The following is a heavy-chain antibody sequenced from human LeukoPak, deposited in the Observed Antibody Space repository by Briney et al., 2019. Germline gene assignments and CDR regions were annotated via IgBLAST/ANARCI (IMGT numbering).Heavy chain of an antibody. V-gene: IGHV1-46*01. D-gene: IGHD1-26*01. CDR1: GYTFTSYY. Sequence: EASVKVSCKASGYTFTSYYMHWVRQAPGQGLEWMGIINPSGGSTSYAQKFQGRVTMTRDTSTSTVYMELSSLRPEDTAVYYCARSGSQAYFDYWGQGTLVTVSS. J-gene: IGHJ4*02. CDR3: ARSGSQAYFDY. CDR2: INPSGGST.